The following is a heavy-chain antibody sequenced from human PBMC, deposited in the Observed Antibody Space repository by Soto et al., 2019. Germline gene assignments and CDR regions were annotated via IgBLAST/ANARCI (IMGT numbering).Heavy chain of an antibody. CDR3: AKRADGSDFDY. CDR2: ISGSGDSK. D-gene: IGHD3-10*01. V-gene: IGHV3-23*01. CDR1: GFTFSSYA. Sequence: EVQLLESGGGVEQPGGSLRLSCAASGFTFSSYAMSWVRQAPGKGLEWVSVISGSGDSKYYADSVKGRFTISRDNSKNTLYLQMNSLRVEDTAVHYCAKRADGSDFDYWGQGTLVTVSS. J-gene: IGHJ4*02.